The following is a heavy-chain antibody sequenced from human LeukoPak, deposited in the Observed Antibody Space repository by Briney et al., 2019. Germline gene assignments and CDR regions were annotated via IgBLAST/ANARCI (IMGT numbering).Heavy chain of an antibody. J-gene: IGHJ3*02. CDR3: ARQFSPGAFDI. CDR2: IYAYGSGIA. CDR1: GGSISSSSYS. Sequence: MPSQTLSLTCTVSGGSISSSSYSWSWIRQPAGKGLEWIGRIYAYGSGIANYNPSLKSRVTISVDTSKNQFSLKLSSVTAADTAMYYCARQFSPGAFDIWGQGTMVTVSS. V-gene: IGHV4-61*02. D-gene: IGHD2/OR15-2a*01.